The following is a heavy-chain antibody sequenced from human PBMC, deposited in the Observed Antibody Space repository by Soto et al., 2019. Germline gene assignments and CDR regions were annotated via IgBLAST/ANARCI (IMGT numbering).Heavy chain of an antibody. CDR1: GFTFSSYA. CDR3: AKDDIVVVPAAIRLDY. CDR2: ISGSGGST. J-gene: IGHJ4*02. Sequence: GGSLRLSCAASGFTFSSYAMSWVRQAPGKGLEWVSAISGSGGSTYYADSVKGRFTISRDNSKNTLYLQMNSLRAEDMAVYYCAKDDIVVVPAAIRLDYWGQGTLVTVSS. D-gene: IGHD2-2*02. V-gene: IGHV3-23*01.